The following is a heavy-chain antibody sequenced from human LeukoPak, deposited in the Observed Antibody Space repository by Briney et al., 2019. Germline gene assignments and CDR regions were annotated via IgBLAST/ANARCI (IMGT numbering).Heavy chain of an antibody. D-gene: IGHD3-9*01. CDR2: ISAYNGNT. J-gene: IGHJ5*02. CDR3: AREVPHGYDILTGSGWFDP. CDR1: GYTFTSYG. V-gene: IGHV1-18*01. Sequence: ASVKVSCKASGYTFTSYGISWVRQAPGQGLEWMGWISAYNGNTNYAQKLRGRVTMTTDTSTSTAYMELRSLRSDDTAVYYCAREVPHGYDILTGSGWFDPWGQGTLVTVSS.